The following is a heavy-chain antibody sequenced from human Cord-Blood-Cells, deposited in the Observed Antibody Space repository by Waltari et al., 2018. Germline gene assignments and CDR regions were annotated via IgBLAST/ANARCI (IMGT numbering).Heavy chain of an antibody. CDR1: GYSISSGYY. J-gene: IGHJ4*02. V-gene: IGHV4-38-2*02. D-gene: IGHD1-26*01. Sequence: QVQLQESGPGLVKPSETLSLTCAVPGYSISSGYYWGWIRQPPGKGLEWIGSIYHSGSTYYNPSLKSRVTISVDTSKNQFSLKLSSVTAADTAVYYCARDEIGGSYSGYWGQGTLVTVSS. CDR2: IYHSGST. CDR3: ARDEIGGSYSGY.